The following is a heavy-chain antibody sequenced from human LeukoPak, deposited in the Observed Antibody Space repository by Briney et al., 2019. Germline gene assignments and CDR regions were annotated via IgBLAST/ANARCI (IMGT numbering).Heavy chain of an antibody. Sequence: GGSLRLSCAASGFTVSSNYMSWVRQAPGTGLEWVSVIYSGGSTYYADSVKGRFTISRDNSKNTLYLQMNSLRAEDTAVYYCARDNRNYYDSSGYYSTFDYWGQGTLVTVSS. CDR1: GFTVSSNY. CDR2: IYSGGST. J-gene: IGHJ4*02. V-gene: IGHV3-66*01. D-gene: IGHD3-22*01. CDR3: ARDNRNYYDSSGYYSTFDY.